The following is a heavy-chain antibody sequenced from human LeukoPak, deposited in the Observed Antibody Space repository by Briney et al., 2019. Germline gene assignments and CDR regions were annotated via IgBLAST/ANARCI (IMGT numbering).Heavy chain of an antibody. CDR3: VRDGTWYDY. CDR1: GFTFSSYS. J-gene: IGHJ4*02. D-gene: IGHD1-26*01. V-gene: IGHV3-48*02. Sequence: PGRSLRLSCAASGFTFSSYSMHWVRQAPGKGLEWVSYISISSTSIYYADSVKGRFTISRGNAKNSLYLQMNSLRDEDTAVYYCVRDGTWYDYWGQGTLVTVSS. CDR2: ISISSTSI.